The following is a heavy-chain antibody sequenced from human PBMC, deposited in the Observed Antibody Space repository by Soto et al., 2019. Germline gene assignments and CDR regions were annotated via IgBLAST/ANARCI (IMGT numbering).Heavy chain of an antibody. CDR1: GGPFSRYG. J-gene: IGHJ3*02. CDR2: IIPIFGTA. D-gene: IGHD3-3*01. V-gene: IGHV1-69*13. CDR3: ARKYSIFGVVNIGDDAFDI. Sequence: SVKVSCKASGGPFSRYGISWVRQAPGQGLEWMGGIIPIFGTANYAQKFQGRVTITADESTSTAYMELSSLRSEDTAVYYCARKYSIFGVVNIGDDAFDIWGQGTXVTVSS.